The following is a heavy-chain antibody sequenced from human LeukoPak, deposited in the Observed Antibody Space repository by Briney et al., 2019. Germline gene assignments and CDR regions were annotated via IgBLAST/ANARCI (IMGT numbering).Heavy chain of an antibody. D-gene: IGHD3-3*01. CDR2: IWYDGSNK. CDR3: ARDSYDFWSGYYTLYGMDV. V-gene: IGHV3-33*01. Sequence: GGSLRLSCAASGFTFSSYGMHWVRQAPGKGLEWVADIWYDGSNKYYADSVKGRFTISRDNSKNTLYLQMNSLRAEDTAVYYCARDSYDFWSGYYTLYGMDVWGQGTTVTVSS. J-gene: IGHJ6*02. CDR1: GFTFSSYG.